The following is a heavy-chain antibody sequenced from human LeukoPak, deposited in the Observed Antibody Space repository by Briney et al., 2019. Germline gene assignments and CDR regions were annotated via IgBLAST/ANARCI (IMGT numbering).Heavy chain of an antibody. CDR1: GGSISSGGYY. CDR2: IYYSGST. Sequence: SETLSLTCTVSGGSISSGGYYWSWIRQPPGKGLEWIGYIYYSGSTYYNPSLKSRVTISVDTSKNQFSLKLSSVTAADTAVYYCARHFKESRYGMDVWGQGTTVTVSS. V-gene: IGHV4-30-4*01. J-gene: IGHJ6*02. D-gene: IGHD3-3*02. CDR3: ARHFKESRYGMDV.